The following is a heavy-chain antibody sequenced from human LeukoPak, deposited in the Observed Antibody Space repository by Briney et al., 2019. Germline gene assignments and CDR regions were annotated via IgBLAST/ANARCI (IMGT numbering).Heavy chain of an antibody. V-gene: IGHV3-23*01. Sequence: GSLRLSCAASGFTFSNYAMSWLRQAPGKGLEWVSTISDSSGTTYYTDSVKGRFTISRDNSKNTLYLQMNSLRAEDTAVYYCARDFGTMVRGAAFDYWAQGTLVTVSS. CDR3: ARDFGTMVRGAAFDY. D-gene: IGHD3-10*01. CDR1: GFTFSNYA. CDR2: ISDSSGTT. J-gene: IGHJ4*02.